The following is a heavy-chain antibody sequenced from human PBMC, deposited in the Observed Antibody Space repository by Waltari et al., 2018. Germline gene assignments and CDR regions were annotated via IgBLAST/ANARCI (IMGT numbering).Heavy chain of an antibody. V-gene: IGHV1-46*01. CDR3: ARNEGGGATPSGVDY. CDR2: INPSGGST. Sequence: QVQLVKSGAEVKKPGASVKVSCRASGYTFTSYYMHWVRPAPGQGLEWMGIINPSGGSTSYAQKVQGRVTMTRDTSTSTVYMELSSLRSEDTAMYYCARNEGGGATPSGVDYWGQGTLVTVSS. CDR1: GYTFTSYY. J-gene: IGHJ4*02. D-gene: IGHD1-26*01.